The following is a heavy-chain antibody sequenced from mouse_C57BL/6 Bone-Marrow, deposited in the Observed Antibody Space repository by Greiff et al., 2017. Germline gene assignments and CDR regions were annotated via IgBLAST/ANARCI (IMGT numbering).Heavy chain of an antibody. J-gene: IGHJ3*01. Sequence: EVKLMESGEGLVKPGGSLKLSCAASGFTFSSYAMSWVRQTPEKRLEWVAYISSGGDYIYYADTVKGRFTISRDNARNTLYLQMSSLKSEDTAMYYCTREGIIAWFAYWGQGTLVTVSA. CDR1: GFTFSSYA. CDR3: TREGIIAWFAY. CDR2: ISSGGDYI. V-gene: IGHV5-9-1*02.